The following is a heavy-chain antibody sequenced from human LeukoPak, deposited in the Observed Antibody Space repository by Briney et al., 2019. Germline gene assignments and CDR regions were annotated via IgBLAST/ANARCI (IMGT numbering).Heavy chain of an antibody. CDR1: GITFSSYA. Sequence: GGSLRLSCAASGITFSSYAMTWVRQAPGKALEWVSSISYSGGSTYYAGSVKGRFTVSRDNSKNMLYLQMNSLGAEDTAVYYCATRYDSSGIDAFDIWGQGRMVTVSS. CDR2: ISYSGGST. V-gene: IGHV3-23*01. J-gene: IGHJ3*02. CDR3: ATRYDSSGIDAFDI. D-gene: IGHD3-22*01.